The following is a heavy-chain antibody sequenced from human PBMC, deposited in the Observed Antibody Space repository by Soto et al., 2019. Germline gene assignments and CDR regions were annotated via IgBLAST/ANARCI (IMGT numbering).Heavy chain of an antibody. V-gene: IGHV4-34*01. Sequence: NPSETLSLTCAVYGGSFSGYYWSWIRQPPGKGLEWIGEINHSGSTNYNPSLKSRVTISVDTSQNQFSLKLRSVTAADTAVYYCAGGRTYGGDDALDIWGQGTMVTVSS. CDR3: AGGRTYGGDDALDI. CDR2: INHSGST. D-gene: IGHD4-17*01. J-gene: IGHJ3*02. CDR1: GGSFSGYY.